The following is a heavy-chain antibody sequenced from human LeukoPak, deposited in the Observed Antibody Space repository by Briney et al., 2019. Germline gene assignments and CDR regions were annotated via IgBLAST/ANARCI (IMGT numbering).Heavy chain of an antibody. CDR1: GGSISSYY. J-gene: IGHJ6*02. CDR2: IYYSGST. V-gene: IGHV4-59*05. CDR3: ANNNPYSYANFGGMDV. Sequence: SETLSLTCTVSGGSISSYYWSWIRQPPGKGLEWIGSIYYSGSTYYNPSLKSRVTISVDTSKNQFSLKLSSVTAADTAVYYCANNNPYSYANFGGMDVWGQGTTVTVSS. D-gene: IGHD5-18*01.